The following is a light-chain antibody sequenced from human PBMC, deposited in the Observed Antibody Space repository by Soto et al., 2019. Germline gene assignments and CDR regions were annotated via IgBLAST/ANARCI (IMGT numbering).Light chain of an antibody. CDR3: QQLNDYRYT. V-gene: IGKV1-9*01. J-gene: IGKJ2*01. CDR2: AAS. CDR1: QAISSS. Sequence: DIQLTQSPSFLSASVGDRVTITCRASQAISSSLAWYQHNPGKAPKLLIYAASTLQNGVPSSFSGSGSGTEFTLTISSLQPEDFATYYGQQLNDYRYTFGQGTKVEIK.